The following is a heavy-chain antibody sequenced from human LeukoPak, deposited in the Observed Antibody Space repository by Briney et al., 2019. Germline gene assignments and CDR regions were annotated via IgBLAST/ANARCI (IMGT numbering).Heavy chain of an antibody. Sequence: GASVKVSCRGSGYTFTGHYMHWVRQAPGQGLEWMGWINPNSGGTSYAQNFQGRVTMTRDTSINTAYMEVSRLRSDDTAVYYCAREPYPPPWYYFDYWGQGTLVTVSS. CDR2: INPNSGGT. CDR3: AREPYPPPWYYFDY. D-gene: IGHD2-8*02. CDR1: GYTFTGHY. V-gene: IGHV1-2*02. J-gene: IGHJ4*02.